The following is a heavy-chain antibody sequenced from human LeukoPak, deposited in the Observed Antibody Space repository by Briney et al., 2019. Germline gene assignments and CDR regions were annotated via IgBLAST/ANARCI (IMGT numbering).Heavy chain of an antibody. Sequence: GGSLRLSCAASGFTFSSYSMNWVRQAPGKGLEWVSYISSSSSTIYYADPVKGRFTISRDNAKNSLYLQMNSLRDEDTAVYYCARAAPYSSSFKYFQHWGQGTLVTVSS. CDR1: GFTFSSYS. V-gene: IGHV3-48*02. J-gene: IGHJ1*01. CDR3: ARAAPYSSSFKYFQH. CDR2: ISSSSSTI. D-gene: IGHD6-13*01.